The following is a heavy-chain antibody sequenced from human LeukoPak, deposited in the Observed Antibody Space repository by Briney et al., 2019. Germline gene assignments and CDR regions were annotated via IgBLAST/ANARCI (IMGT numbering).Heavy chain of an antibody. CDR3: AHRPGWRDYFDY. J-gene: IGHJ4*02. CDR1: GFSLRTSGVG. V-gene: IGHV2-5*02. CDR2: IFWDDDD. Sequence: SGPTLAHPTQPLTLTCTLSGFSLRTSGVGVDWIRQPPEKALEWLALIFWDDDDRYSPSLKSRLTITKDTSKNHVVLTMTNMDPLDTATYYCAHRPGWRDYFDYWGQGTLVTVSS. D-gene: IGHD3-3*01.